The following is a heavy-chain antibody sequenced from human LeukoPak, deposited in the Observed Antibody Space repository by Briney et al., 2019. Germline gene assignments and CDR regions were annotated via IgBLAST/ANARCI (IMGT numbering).Heavy chain of an antibody. CDR3: ARTPIYDFWSGPDLPYYYYMDV. J-gene: IGHJ6*03. CDR1: GFTFSSYS. CDR2: ISSSSSYI. V-gene: IGHV3-21*01. D-gene: IGHD3-3*01. Sequence: GGSLRLSCAASGFTFSSYSMNWVRQAPGKGLEWVSSISSSSSYIYYADSVKGRFTISRDNAKNSLYLQMNSLRAEDTAVYYCARTPIYDFWSGPDLPYYYYMDVWGKGTTVTVSS.